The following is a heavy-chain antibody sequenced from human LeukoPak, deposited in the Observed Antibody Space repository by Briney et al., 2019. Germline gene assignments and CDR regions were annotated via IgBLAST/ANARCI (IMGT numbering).Heavy chain of an antibody. CDR1: SGSISTSNYY. CDR3: ARHQSYYYDYYMDV. Sequence: SETLSLTCTVSSGSISTSNYYWGWVRQPPGKALEWIGNIFYSGSTYYSPSLKSRVTISLDTSRNQFSLKLTSVTAADTAVYYCARHQSYYYDYYMDVWGKGTMVTISS. V-gene: IGHV4-39*01. CDR2: IFYSGST. J-gene: IGHJ6*03.